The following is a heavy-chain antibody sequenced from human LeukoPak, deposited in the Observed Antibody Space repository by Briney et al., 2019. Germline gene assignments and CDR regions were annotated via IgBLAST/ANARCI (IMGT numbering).Heavy chain of an antibody. CDR2: IIPIFGTA. D-gene: IGHD3-3*01. V-gene: IGHV1-69*13. CDR3: ARANFWSGYPNWFDP. J-gene: IGHJ5*02. Sequence: GASVKVSCKASGGTFSSYAISWVRQAPGQGLEWMGGIIPIFGTANYAQKSQGRVTITADESTSTAYMELSSLRSEDTAVYYCARANFWSGYPNWFDPWGQGTLVTVSS. CDR1: GGTFSSYA.